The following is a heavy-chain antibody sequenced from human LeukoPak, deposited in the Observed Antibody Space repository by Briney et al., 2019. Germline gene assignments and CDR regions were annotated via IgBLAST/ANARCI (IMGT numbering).Heavy chain of an antibody. V-gene: IGHV3-21*01. CDR1: AFTFSNFN. CDR3: ARESGDDGFDI. D-gene: IGHD3-10*01. CDR2: ISSRSSYI. J-gene: IGHJ3*02. Sequence: GGSLRLSCAASAFTFSNFNIHWVRQAPGKGLEWVSSISSRSSYIYYVDSVKGRFTTSRDNAKNSLYLQMNSLRAEDTAVYYCARESGDDGFDIWGQGTMVTVSS.